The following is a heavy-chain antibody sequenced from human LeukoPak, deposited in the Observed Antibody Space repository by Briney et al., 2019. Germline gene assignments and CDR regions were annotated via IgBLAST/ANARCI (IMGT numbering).Heavy chain of an antibody. Sequence: GSLRLSCAASGFTFSYYSMTWVRQAPGRGLEWVSCTTSSSNLIFYSDSARGRFTISRDNAKNLLYLHMNSLRVEDTAVYYCAKLDRGDYSSTPVPYYNYYMNVWGKGTTVTVSS. CDR3: AKLDRGDYSSTPVPYYNYYMNV. CDR2: TTSSSNLI. CDR1: GFTFSYYS. V-gene: IGHV3-21*06. J-gene: IGHJ6*03. D-gene: IGHD6-13*01.